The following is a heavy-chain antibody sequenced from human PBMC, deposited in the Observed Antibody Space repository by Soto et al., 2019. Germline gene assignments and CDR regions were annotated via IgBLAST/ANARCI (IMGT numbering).Heavy chain of an antibody. Sequence: EVPLVESGGGLVQPGGSLRLSCAASGFTVSSNYMSWVRQAPGQGLEWVSVIYSGGSTYYADSVKGRFTISRDNSKNTLYLQMNSLRAEDTAVYYCARDRIPTGMDVWGQGTTGTVSS. CDR3: ARDRIPTGMDV. J-gene: IGHJ6*02. V-gene: IGHV3-66*01. CDR2: IYSGGST. CDR1: GFTVSSNY.